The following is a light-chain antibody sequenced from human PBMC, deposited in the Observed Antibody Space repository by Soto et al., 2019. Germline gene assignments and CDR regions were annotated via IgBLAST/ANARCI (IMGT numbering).Light chain of an antibody. CDR2: EVS. V-gene: IGLV2-8*01. CDR1: SSDVGGYNY. J-gene: IGLJ1*01. Sequence: QSALTQPPSASGSPGQSVTISCTGTSSDVGGYNYVSWYQQHPGKAPKLMIYEVSKRPSGDPDRFSGSKSGNTASLTVSGLQAEDEADYYCSSYAGSNKPFVFGTGTKLTVL. CDR3: SSYAGSNKPFV.